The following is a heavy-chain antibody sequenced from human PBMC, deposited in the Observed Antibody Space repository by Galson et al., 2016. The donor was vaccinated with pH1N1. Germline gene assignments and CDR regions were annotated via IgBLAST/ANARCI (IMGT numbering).Heavy chain of an antibody. CDR1: GFPFSSYA. D-gene: IGHD2/OR15-2a*01. Sequence: SLRPSCAASGFPFSSYAMHWVRQAPGKGLAWVAVVSYDGKNKYLADSVKGRFTISRDNSKNTVYLQMNSLGPDDTAVYYCARVFEEYFLYGMDVWGQGTTVTVSS. V-gene: IGHV3-30*04. CDR3: ARVFEEYFLYGMDV. CDR2: VSYDGKNK. J-gene: IGHJ6*02.